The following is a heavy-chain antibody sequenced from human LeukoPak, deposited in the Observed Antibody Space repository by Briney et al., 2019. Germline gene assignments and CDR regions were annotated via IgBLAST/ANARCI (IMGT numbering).Heavy chain of an antibody. D-gene: IGHD2-15*01. CDR1: GYTFTSYD. V-gene: IGHV1-8*01. Sequence: GASVTVSCKASGYTFTSYDINWVRQATGQGLEWMGWMNPNSGNTGYAQKFQGRVTMTRNTSISTAYMELSSLRSEDTAVYYCARLVVVAATLNYGMDVWGQGTTVTVSS. CDR2: MNPNSGNT. CDR3: ARLVVVAATLNYGMDV. J-gene: IGHJ6*02.